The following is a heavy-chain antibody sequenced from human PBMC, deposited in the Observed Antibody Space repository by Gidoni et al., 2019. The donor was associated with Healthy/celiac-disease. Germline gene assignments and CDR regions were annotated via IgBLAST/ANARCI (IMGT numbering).Heavy chain of an antibody. V-gene: IGHV4-59*01. CDR1: GGSISSYY. D-gene: IGHD3-10*01. CDR2: IYYSGST. CDR3: ARSGVDDAFDI. J-gene: IGHJ3*02. Sequence: QVQLQESGPGLVKPSETLSLPCTVSGGSISSYYWSWIRQPPGKGLEWIGDIYYSGSTNYNPSLKSRVTISVDTSKNQFSLKLSSVTAADTAVYYCARSGVDDAFDIWGQGTMVTVSS.